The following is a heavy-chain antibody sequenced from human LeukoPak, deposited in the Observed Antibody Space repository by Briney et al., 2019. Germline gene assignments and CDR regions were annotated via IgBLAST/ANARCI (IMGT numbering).Heavy chain of an antibody. CDR3: ASMTTVPNAVDY. V-gene: IGHV1-69*04. J-gene: IGHJ4*02. CDR1: GGTFSSYA. Sequence: SVKVSCKASGGTFSSYAISWVRQAPGQGLEWMGRIIPILGIANYAQKFQGRVTITADKSTSTAYMELSSLRSEDTAVYYCASMTTVPNAVDYWGQGTLVTVSS. CDR2: IIPILGIA. D-gene: IGHD4-17*01.